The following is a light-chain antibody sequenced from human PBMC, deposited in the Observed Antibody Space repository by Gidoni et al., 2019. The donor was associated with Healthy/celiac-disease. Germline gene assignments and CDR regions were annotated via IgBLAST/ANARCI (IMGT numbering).Light chain of an antibody. Sequence: SELTQDPAVSVDLGQTVRSTCQGDSLRSYYASWYQQKPGPAPVLVIYGKNNRPSGIPDRFSGSSSGNTASLTITGAQAEDEADYYCHSRDSSGNHVVFGGGPKLTVL. V-gene: IGLV3-19*01. CDR3: HSRDSSGNHVV. J-gene: IGLJ2*01. CDR1: SLRSYY. CDR2: GKN.